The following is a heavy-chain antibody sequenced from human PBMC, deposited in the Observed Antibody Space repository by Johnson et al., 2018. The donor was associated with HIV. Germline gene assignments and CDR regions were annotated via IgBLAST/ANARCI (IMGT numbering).Heavy chain of an antibody. CDR2: INWNGDST. J-gene: IGHJ3*02. V-gene: IGHV3-20*04. CDR3: ARAYMSSGCYYDAFDI. CDR1: GFPFDDYG. D-gene: IGHD1-26*01. Sequence: VLLVESGGGVVRPGGSLRVSCAASGFPFDDYGMNWVRQAPGKGLEWVSGINWNGDSTGYADSVKGRFPISRDNAKNSLYLQMNSLRAEDTALYYCARAYMSSGCYYDAFDIWGQGTMVIVSS.